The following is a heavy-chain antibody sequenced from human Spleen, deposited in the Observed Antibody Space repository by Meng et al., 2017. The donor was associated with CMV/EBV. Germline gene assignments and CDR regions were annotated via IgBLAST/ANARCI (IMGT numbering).Heavy chain of an antibody. CDR1: GFTFSSHS. V-gene: IGHV3-48*04. CDR2: ISASGTTL. CDR3: ARDIGDYGPIISFDY. D-gene: IGHD4-17*01. Sequence: GGSLRLSCAASGFTFSSHSMNWVRQAPGKGLEWVSHISASGTTLYYGASVQGRFNISRDNAKNSLYLQMGSLRAEDTAVYYCARDIGDYGPIISFDYWGRGTLVTVSS. J-gene: IGHJ4*02.